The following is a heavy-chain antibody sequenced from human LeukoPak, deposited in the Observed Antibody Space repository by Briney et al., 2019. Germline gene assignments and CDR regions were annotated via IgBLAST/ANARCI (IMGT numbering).Heavy chain of an antibody. CDR2: LLGSGSEM. Sequence: GGSLRLSCGASGFNFNSYTMNWVRQAPGKGLEWVASLLGSGSEMFYADSLKGRFTISRDNSKNSLYLQRNSLRVEDTAVYYCAKVQSDIVGAVFFSFAVGSQGTMVTVAS. V-gene: IGHV3-21*06. CDR1: GFNFNSYT. J-gene: IGHJ3*01. D-gene: IGHD1-26*01. CDR3: AKVQSDIVGAVFFSFAV.